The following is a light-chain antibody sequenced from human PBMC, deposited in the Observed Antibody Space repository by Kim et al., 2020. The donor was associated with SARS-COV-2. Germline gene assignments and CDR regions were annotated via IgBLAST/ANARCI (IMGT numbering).Light chain of an antibody. CDR3: QAWDSSTYV. CDR2: QDN. V-gene: IGLV3-1*01. J-gene: IGLJ1*01. CDR1: KLGDKY. Sequence: SYELTQPPSVSVFPGQTASITCSGDKLGDKYASWYQQKSGQSPVLVIYQDNKRPSGIPDRFSGSNSGNTATLTISGTQAMDEADYYCQAWDSSTYVFGPG.